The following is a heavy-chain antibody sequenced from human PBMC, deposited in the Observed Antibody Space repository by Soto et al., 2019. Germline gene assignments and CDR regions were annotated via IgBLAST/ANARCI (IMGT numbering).Heavy chain of an antibody. Sequence: QVQLVQTGAEVKKPGASVKVSCKAPGYTFVSFGINWVRQAPGQGLEWLGRISTYNGDTSYAEKFRGRVDMTTDTSSSTVYLELRSLRSDDSAVYYCARDQTKWLRDASDIWGQGSMVTVSS. V-gene: IGHV1-18*01. CDR2: ISTYNGDT. D-gene: IGHD2-8*01. CDR3: ARDQTKWLRDASDI. J-gene: IGHJ3*02. CDR1: GYTFVSFG.